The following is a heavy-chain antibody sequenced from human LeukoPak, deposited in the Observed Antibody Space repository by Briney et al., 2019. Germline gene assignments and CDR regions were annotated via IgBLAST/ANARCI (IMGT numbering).Heavy chain of an antibody. CDR2: IRYDGSNK. CDR1: GFTFSSYG. CDR3: ARDAGTYYDLLTGFYPSGFATYSFDF. Sequence: GGSLRLSCAASGFTFSSYGMHWVRQAPGKGLEWVAFIRYDGSNKYYADSVKGRFTISRDNSKSSVSLQMSSLRAEDTAVYYCARDAGTYYDLLTGFYPSGFATYSFDFWGQGTLVTVSS. V-gene: IGHV3-30*02. J-gene: IGHJ4*02. D-gene: IGHD3-9*01.